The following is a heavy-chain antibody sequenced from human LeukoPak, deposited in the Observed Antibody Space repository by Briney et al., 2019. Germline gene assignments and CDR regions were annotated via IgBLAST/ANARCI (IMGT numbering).Heavy chain of an antibody. J-gene: IGHJ5*02. CDR1: GGTFSSYA. CDR3: ASLHTTVTKGWFDP. CDR2: IIPIFGTA. V-gene: IGHV1-69*05. D-gene: IGHD4-17*01. Sequence: SVKVSCKASGGTFSSYAISWVRQAPGQGLEWMGRIIPIFGTANYAQKFQGRVTITTDESTSTAYMELSSLRSEDTAVYYCASLHTTVTKGWFDPWGQGTLVTVSS.